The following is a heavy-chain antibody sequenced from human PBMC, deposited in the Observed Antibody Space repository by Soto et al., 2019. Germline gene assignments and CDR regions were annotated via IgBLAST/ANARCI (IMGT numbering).Heavy chain of an antibody. CDR3: AGGRGYDYDAFDI. CDR1: GYTFTSYA. CDR2: INAGNGNT. V-gene: IGHV1-3*01. J-gene: IGHJ3*02. D-gene: IGHD5-12*01. Sequence: GASVKVSCKASGYTFTSYAMHWVRQAPGQRLEWMGWINAGNGNTKYSQKFQGRVTITRDTSASTAYMELSSLRSEDTAVYYCAGGRGYDYDAFDIWGQGTMVTVSS.